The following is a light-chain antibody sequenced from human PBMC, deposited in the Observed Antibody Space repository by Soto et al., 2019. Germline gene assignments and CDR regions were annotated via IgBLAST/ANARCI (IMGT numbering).Light chain of an antibody. CDR2: DTS. V-gene: IGKV3-15*01. CDR1: QSVSSN. Sequence: ELVMTQPPATLSVSPGERATLYCRASQSVSSNLAWYQQKPGQTPRLLIYDTSTRATGVPARFSGSRSGPEFTLTINSLQSEDFAIYYCQPYNNWPLTFGGGTKVDIK. CDR3: QPYNNWPLT. J-gene: IGKJ4*01.